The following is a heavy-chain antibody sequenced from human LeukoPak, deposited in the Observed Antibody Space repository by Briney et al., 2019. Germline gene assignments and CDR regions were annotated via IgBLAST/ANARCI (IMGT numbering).Heavy chain of an antibody. CDR1: GFTFSSYS. CDR3: ARGRKPSNDAFDI. V-gene: IGHV3-21*01. Sequence: PGGSLRLSCAASGFTFSSYSMNWVRQAPGKGLEWVSSISSSSSYIYYADSVKGRFTISRDNAKNSLYLQMNSLRAEDTAVYYCARGRKPSNDAFDIWGQGTMVTVSS. J-gene: IGHJ3*02. CDR2: ISSSSSYI.